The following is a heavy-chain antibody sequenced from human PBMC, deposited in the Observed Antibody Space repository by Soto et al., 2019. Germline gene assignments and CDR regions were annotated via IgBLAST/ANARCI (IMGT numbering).Heavy chain of an antibody. J-gene: IGHJ6*02. CDR3: ARDLYGLDV. CDR1: GFSFSDYD. Sequence: QVQLVESGGGLVKPGGSLRLSCAATGFSFSDYDMTWIRQAPGQGLEWLSYISRTDSSKYYAGSVKGRFTISVDSAKRSVYLQMNSLRADDTAVYYCARDLYGLDVGGQGTTVIV. V-gene: IGHV3-11*01. CDR2: ISRTDSSK.